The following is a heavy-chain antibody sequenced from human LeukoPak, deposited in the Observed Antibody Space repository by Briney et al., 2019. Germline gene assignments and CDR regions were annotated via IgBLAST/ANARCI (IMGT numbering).Heavy chain of an antibody. CDR1: GGSISSGGYY. V-gene: IGHV4-31*03. CDR2: IYYSGST. Sequence: PSQTLSLTCTVSGGSISSGGYYWSWIRQHPGKGLEWIGYIYYSGSTYYNPSLKSRVTISVDTSKNQFSLKLSSVTAADTAVYYCARGGNTVVVPALVRVFDIWGQGTMVTVSS. CDR3: ARGGNTVVVPALVRVFDI. J-gene: IGHJ3*02. D-gene: IGHD2-2*01.